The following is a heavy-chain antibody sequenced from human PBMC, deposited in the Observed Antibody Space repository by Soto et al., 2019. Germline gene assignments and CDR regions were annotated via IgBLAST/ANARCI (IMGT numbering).Heavy chain of an antibody. D-gene: IGHD4-4*01. J-gene: IGHJ5*02. Sequence: QVQLVQSGAEVKKPGSSVKVSCKASGGTFSSYTISWVRQAPGQGLEWMGRIIPILGIANYAQKFQGRVTSTADKSTSTAYMELSSLRSEDTAVYYCARGEVTPAPNGFDPWGQGTLVTVCS. CDR2: IIPILGIA. V-gene: IGHV1-69*02. CDR1: GGTFSSYT. CDR3: ARGEVTPAPNGFDP.